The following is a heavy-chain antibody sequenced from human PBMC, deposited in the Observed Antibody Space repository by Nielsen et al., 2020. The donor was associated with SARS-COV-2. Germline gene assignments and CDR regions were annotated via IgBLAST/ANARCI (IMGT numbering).Heavy chain of an antibody. CDR3: ARGKVSRSTWGHYNNYGMGV. CDR1: GGSFSDYY. J-gene: IGHJ6*02. D-gene: IGHD6-13*01. V-gene: IGHV4-34*01. CDR2: LNQSGST. Sequence: SDTLSLTCGLYGGSFSDYYWTWTPQAPGKGLEWIGELNQSGSTNYNPSLKSPGTISVDTPKTQNPLRLSTVTAADTAVYYCARGKVSRSTWGHYNNYGMGVWGQGTTVTVSS.